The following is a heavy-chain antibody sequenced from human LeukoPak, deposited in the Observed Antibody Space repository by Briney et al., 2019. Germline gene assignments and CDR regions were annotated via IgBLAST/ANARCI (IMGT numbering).Heavy chain of an antibody. CDR2: ISDIPSTK. CDR3: ARRYISIWYLDY. D-gene: IGHD6-13*01. V-gene: IGHV3-48*04. CDR1: GFTFSNYG. J-gene: IGHJ4*02. Sequence: GGSLRLSCAASGFTFSNYGMHWVRQAPGKGLEWVSYISDIPSTKYYADSVKGRFTVSRDNAKNSLYLQMNSLRAEDTAVYYCARRYISIWYLDYWGQGTLVTVSS.